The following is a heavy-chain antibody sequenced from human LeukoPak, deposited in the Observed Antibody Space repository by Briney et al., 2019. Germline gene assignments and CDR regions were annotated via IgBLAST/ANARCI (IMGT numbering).Heavy chain of an antibody. Sequence: SSETLSLTCTVSGGSISSSSYYRGWIRQPPGKGLEWIGEINHSGSTNYNPSLKSRVTISVDTSKNQFSLKLSSVTAADTAVYYCAGGYSGYDHPFDPWGQGVLVTVSS. V-gene: IGHV4-39*07. D-gene: IGHD5-12*01. J-gene: IGHJ5*02. CDR3: AGGYSGYDHPFDP. CDR2: INHSGST. CDR1: GGSISSSSYY.